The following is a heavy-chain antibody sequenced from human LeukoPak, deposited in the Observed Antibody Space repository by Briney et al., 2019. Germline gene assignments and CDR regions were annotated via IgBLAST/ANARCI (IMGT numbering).Heavy chain of an antibody. CDR3: ARDKGLAAAGHWYFDL. CDR2: IYYSGST. CDR1: GGSISSYY. V-gene: IGHV4-59*01. J-gene: IGHJ2*01. Sequence: PSETLSLTCTVSGGSISSYYWSWIRQPPGKGLEWIGYIYYSGSTNYNHSLKSRVTISVDTSKNQFSLKLSSVTAADTAVYYCARDKGLAAAGHWYFDLWGRGTLVTVSS. D-gene: IGHD6-13*01.